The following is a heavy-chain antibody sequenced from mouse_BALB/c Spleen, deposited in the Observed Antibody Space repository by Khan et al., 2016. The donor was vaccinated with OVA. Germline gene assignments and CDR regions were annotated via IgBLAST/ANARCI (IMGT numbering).Heavy chain of an antibody. CDR3: ARRTTVYTMDY. Sequence: QVQLKESGAELARPGASVKMSCKASGYTFTSNTMHWVKQRPGQGLEWIGYINPSSGYTNYNQNFKDKATLTADKSSSTAYMQLSSLTSEDSAVYYCARRTTVYTMDYWGQGTSVTVSS. J-gene: IGHJ4*01. CDR2: INPSSGYT. D-gene: IGHD1-1*01. V-gene: IGHV1-4*01. CDR1: GYTFTSNT.